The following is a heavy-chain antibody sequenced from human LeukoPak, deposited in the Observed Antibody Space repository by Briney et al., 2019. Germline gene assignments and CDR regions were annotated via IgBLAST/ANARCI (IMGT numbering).Heavy chain of an antibody. CDR2: INHSGST. V-gene: IGHV4-34*01. J-gene: IGHJ4*02. Sequence: SETLSLTCAVYGGSFSGYYWSWIRQPPGKGLEWIGEINHSGSTNYNPSLKSRVTISVDTSKNQFSLKLSSVTAADTAVYYCASHLRGSGSYYDYWGQGALVTVSS. CDR1: GGSFSGYY. CDR3: ASHLRGSGSYYDY. D-gene: IGHD3-10*01.